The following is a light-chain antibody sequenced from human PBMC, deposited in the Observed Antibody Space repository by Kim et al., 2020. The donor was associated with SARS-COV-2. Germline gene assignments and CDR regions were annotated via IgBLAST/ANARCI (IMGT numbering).Light chain of an antibody. CDR1: TLRSYY. J-gene: IGLJ3*02. CDR3: NSRDSSGNHLGV. Sequence: SSELTQDHAVSVALGQTVRITCQGDTLRSYYASWYQQKPGQAPVVVIYGENNRPSGIPDRFSGSSSGYTASLTITGAQAEDEADYYCNSRDSSGNHLGVFGGGTQLTVL. V-gene: IGLV3-19*01. CDR2: GEN.